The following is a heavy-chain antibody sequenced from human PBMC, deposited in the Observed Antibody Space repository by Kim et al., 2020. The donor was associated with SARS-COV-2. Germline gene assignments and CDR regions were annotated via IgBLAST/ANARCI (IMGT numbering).Heavy chain of an antibody. V-gene: IGHV3-30-3*01. J-gene: IGHJ6*02. CDR3: ARDRHSNYVNYYYGMDV. Sequence: GGSLRLSCAASGFTFSSYAMHWVRQAPGKGLEWVAVISYDGSNKYYADSVKGRFTISRDNSKNTLYLQMNSLRAEDTAVYYCARDRHSNYVNYYYGMDVWRQGSTVTVSS. D-gene: IGHD4-4*01. CDR2: ISYDGSNK. CDR1: GFTFSSYA.